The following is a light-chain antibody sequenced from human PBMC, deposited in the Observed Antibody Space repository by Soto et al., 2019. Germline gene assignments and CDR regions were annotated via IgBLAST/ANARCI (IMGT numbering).Light chain of an antibody. Sequence: DIPMTQSPSSVSASIGDRLTITYLTSQIISISLNWYQQKPGKAPGLLIYAATSLQSGVPSRFSGGGSGADFTLTVSSLQPEDFATYYCQQSYSIPHTFGQGTKVDIK. J-gene: IGKJ1*01. CDR3: QQSYSIPHT. CDR2: AAT. CDR1: QIISIS. V-gene: IGKV1-39*01.